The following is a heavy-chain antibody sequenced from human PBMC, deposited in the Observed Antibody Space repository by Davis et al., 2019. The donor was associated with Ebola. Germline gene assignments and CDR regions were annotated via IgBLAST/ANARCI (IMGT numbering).Heavy chain of an antibody. V-gene: IGHV1-8*01. CDR3: ARRVGSRSGFDS. Sequence: AASVKVSCKASGYTFISYDINWVRQATGQGLEWMGWMNPNSGNTDCTQKFQGRVTMTRNIYIGTAYMELSSLRSEDTAVYYCARRVGSRSGFDSWGQGSLVTVSS. J-gene: IGHJ4*02. CDR2: MNPNSGNT. CDR1: GYTFISYD. D-gene: IGHD1-26*01.